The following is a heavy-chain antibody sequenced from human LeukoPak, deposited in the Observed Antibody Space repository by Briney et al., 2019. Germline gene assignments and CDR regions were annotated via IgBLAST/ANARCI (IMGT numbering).Heavy chain of an antibody. J-gene: IGHJ5*02. CDR3: AREIGCTNGVCYHWFDP. CDR2: IYYSGST. V-gene: IGHV4-30-4*08. CDR1: GGSISSYY. Sequence: SETLSLTCTVSGGSISSYYWSWIRQPPGKGLEWIGYIYYSGSTYYNPSLKSRVTISVDTSKNQFSLKLSSVTAADTAVYYCAREIGCTNGVCYHWFDPWGQGTLVTVSS. D-gene: IGHD2-8*01.